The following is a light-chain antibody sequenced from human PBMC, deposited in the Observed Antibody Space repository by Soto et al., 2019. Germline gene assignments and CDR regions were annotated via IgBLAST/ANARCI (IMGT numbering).Light chain of an antibody. V-gene: IGLV2-14*01. CDR2: EVS. CDR3: SSYTSSSTVGV. Sequence: QSALTQPASVSGSPGQSITVSCTGTSSDIGAYDYVSWYQQHPGKAPKVIISEVSKRPSGVSHRFSGSKSGNTASLTISGLQAEDEADYYFSSYTSSSTVGVFGTGTKLTVL. J-gene: IGLJ1*01. CDR1: SSDIGAYDY.